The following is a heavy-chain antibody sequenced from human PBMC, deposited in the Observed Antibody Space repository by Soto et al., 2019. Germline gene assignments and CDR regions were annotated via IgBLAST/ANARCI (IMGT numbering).Heavy chain of an antibody. Sequence: GGSLRLSCVGSGFTFSSYAMSWVRQAPGKGLEWVSGFSSSSGNTDYADSVEGRFTISRDNSKNTLYLQMNSLRAEDTAVYYCTTDSYSTIIIVRFDYWGHGTLVTVSS. J-gene: IGHJ4*01. CDR1: GFTFSSYA. D-gene: IGHD3-22*01. V-gene: IGHV3-23*01. CDR2: FSSSSGNT. CDR3: TTDSYSTIIIVRFDY.